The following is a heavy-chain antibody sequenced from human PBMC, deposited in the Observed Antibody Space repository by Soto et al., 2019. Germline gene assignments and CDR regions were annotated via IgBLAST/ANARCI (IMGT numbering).Heavy chain of an antibody. V-gene: IGHV4-34*01. CDR1: GGSFSGYY. CDR2: INHSGST. D-gene: IGHD3-22*01. J-gene: IGHJ2*01. CDR3: ARSTRAGDISSYDEANCYFDL. Sequence: QVQLQQWGAGLLKPSETLSLTCAVYGGSFSGYYWSWIRQPPGKGLEWIGEINHSGSTNYNPSLKSRVTISVDTSKVQFSLRLSSATAADTAEYYCARSTRAGDISSYDEANCYFDLWGRDTLDTVSS.